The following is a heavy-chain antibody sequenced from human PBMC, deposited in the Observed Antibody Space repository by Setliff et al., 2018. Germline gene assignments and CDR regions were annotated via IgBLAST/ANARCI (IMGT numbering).Heavy chain of an antibody. Sequence: GESLKISCAASGFVFGTYGMHWVRQAPGKGLEWVSTFYRGDRSTFYADSVQGRFIIFRDGSKNTLYLQMDSLRGEDTAVYYCAKPRLELRWGFEYWGQGTPVTVSS. CDR3: AKPRLELRWGFEY. D-gene: IGHD1-7*01. CDR2: FYRGDRST. V-gene: IGHV3-NL1*01. CDR1: GFVFGTYG. J-gene: IGHJ4*02.